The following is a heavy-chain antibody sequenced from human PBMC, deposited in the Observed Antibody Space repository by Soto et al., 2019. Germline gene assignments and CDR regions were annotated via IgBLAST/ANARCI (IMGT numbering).Heavy chain of an antibody. CDR2: TYYRSKWYY. CDR1: GERVSSNSAS. D-gene: IGHD2-2*02. J-gene: IGHJ4*02. V-gene: IGHV6-1*01. Sequence: QGQLQQSGPGLEKPSQTLSLTCAISGERVSSNSASWKWIRQSPSRGLEWLARTYYRSKWYYEYPVSVKSIITINPDTSKNQFSLQLNSVTPDDTAVYYCARGNIHFDYWGQGTLVAVAS. CDR3: ARGNIHFDY.